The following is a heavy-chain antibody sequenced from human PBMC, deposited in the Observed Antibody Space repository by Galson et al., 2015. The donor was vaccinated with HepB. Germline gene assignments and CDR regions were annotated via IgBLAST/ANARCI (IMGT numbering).Heavy chain of an antibody. CDR2: ISYDGSNE. CDR3: ARDRGILTSNTSWWGGYGLDV. J-gene: IGHJ6*02. V-gene: IGHV3-30-3*01. CDR1: GFTFNSYV. Sequence: SLRLSCAASGFTFNSYVMHWVRQAPGKGLEWITLISYDGSNEYYADSVKGRFTISRDNSKNTLYLQMNSLRSEDTAVYHCARDRGILTSNTSWWGGYGLDVWGQGTTVSVSS. D-gene: IGHD2-2*01.